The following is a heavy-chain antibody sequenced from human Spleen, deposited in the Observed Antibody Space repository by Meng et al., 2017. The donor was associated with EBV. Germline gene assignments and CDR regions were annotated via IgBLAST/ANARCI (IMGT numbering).Heavy chain of an antibody. D-gene: IGHD4-11*01. J-gene: IGHJ4*02. CDR1: GDSINSFYY. Sequence: QVRSQDAGPVPVTRSATLSLTCTVSGDSINSFYYWAWRRQPPGRGLEWIGTAHYSGSTYYIPSLKSRVTVSIDTSKNQFSLRLTSVTAADTALYYCARRGGTTVTSSDYWGQGTLVTVSS. CDR2: AHYSGST. CDR3: ARRGGTTVTSSDY. V-gene: IGHV4-39*01.